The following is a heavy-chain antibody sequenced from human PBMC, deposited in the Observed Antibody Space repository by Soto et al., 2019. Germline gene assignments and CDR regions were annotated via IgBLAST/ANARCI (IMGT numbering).Heavy chain of an antibody. CDR3: ARAAGGGSYSPDY. J-gene: IGHJ4*02. Sequence: LVESGGGLVQQGGSLRLSCAASGFTVSNNYMSWVRQAPGKGLEWVSLINADASTYYADSVKGRFSISRDNSKNTLYLQMNSLRAEDTAVYYCARAAGGGSYSPDYWGQGTLVTVSS. V-gene: IGHV3-66*01. CDR1: GFTVSNNY. CDR2: INADAST. D-gene: IGHD1-26*01.